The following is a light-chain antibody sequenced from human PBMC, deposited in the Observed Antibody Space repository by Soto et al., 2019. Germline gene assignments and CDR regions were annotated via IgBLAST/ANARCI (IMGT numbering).Light chain of an antibody. CDR1: QYVSTTF. Sequence: EIVLTQSPGTLSLSPGERATLSCRASQYVSTTFFAWYQQKPGQAPRLLIYGTSNRATGIPDRFSGSGSGTDFTLSISRLEPEDFAMYYCQQYGSSPFTFGGGTKVEIK. CDR2: GTS. J-gene: IGKJ4*01. CDR3: QQYGSSPFT. V-gene: IGKV3-20*01.